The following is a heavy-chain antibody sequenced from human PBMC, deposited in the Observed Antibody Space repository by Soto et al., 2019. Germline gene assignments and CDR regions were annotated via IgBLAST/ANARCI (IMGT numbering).Heavy chain of an antibody. Sequence: PGESLKISCKGSGYSFTSYWISWVRQMPGKGLEWMGRIDPSDSYTNYSPSFQGHVTIAADKSISTAYLQWSSLKASDTAMYYCARDKLKMAPITSASWYFDLWGRATLVTFSS. V-gene: IGHV5-10-1*01. J-gene: IGHJ2*01. D-gene: IGHD3-10*01. CDR3: ARDKLKMAPITSASWYFDL. CDR1: GYSFTSYW. CDR2: IDPSDSYT.